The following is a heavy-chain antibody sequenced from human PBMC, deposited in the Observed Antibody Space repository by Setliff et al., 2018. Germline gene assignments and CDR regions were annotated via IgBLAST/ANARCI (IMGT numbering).Heavy chain of an antibody. CDR1: GFTFSDYA. Sequence: GGSLRLSCAASGFTFSDYAMSWVRQAPGKGLEWVSVIYSRGASIYYADSVKGRFTISRDNSKNTLYLQMNSLRPEDTAVYYCARTCSGSGCYAGLESWGQGTPVTVSS. CDR3: ARTCSGSGCYAGLES. V-gene: IGHV3-23*01. D-gene: IGHD2-15*01. CDR2: IYSRGASI. J-gene: IGHJ4*02.